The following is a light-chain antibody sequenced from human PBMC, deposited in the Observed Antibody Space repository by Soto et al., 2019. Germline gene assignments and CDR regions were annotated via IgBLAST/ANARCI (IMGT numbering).Light chain of an antibody. CDR2: EDN. CDR3: QSYDSSNPV. J-gene: IGLJ2*01. V-gene: IGLV6-57*04. CDR1: SGSIASNY. Sequence: NFLLTQPHSVSESPGKTVTISCTRSSGSIASNYVQWYQQRPGSAPTTVIYEDNQRPSGVPDRFSGSIDSSSNSASLTISGLKTEDEADHYCQSYDSSNPVFGGGTQLTVL.